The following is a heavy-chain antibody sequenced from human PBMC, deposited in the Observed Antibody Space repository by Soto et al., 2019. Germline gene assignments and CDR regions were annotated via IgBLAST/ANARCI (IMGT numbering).Heavy chain of an antibody. D-gene: IGHD3-22*01. V-gene: IGHV3-30*18. CDR3: AKGLSVVITGRHFDY. J-gene: IGHJ4*02. CDR2: ISYDGSNK. CDR1: GFTFSSYG. Sequence: GGSLRLSCAASGFTFSSYGMHWVRQAPGKGLEWVAVISYDGSNKYYADSVKGRFTISRDNSKNTLYLQMNSLRAEDTAVYYCAKGLSVVITGRHFDYWGQGTLVTVSS.